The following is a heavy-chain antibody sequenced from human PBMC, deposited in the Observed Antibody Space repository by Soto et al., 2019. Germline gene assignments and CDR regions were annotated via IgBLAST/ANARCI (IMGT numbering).Heavy chain of an antibody. V-gene: IGHV3-15*01. CDR1: GFSFNNAW. D-gene: IGHD4-17*01. CDR2: IKSKIDGGTT. J-gene: IGHJ4*01. Sequence: GGSLRLSCEASGFSFNNAWMSWIRQAPGKGLEWVGRIKSKIDGGTTDYAAPVKGRFTISRDDSKNTLYLQMNSLKTEDTAVYYCSFQESTTVTTFEYWGHGTLVTVSS. CDR3: SFQESTTVTTFEY.